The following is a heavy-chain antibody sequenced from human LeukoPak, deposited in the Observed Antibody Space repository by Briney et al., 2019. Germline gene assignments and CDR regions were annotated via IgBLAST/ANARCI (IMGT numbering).Heavy chain of an antibody. Sequence: ATVKISCKASGYTFTDYYMHWVQQAPGKGLEWMGRVDPEDGETIYAEKFQGRGTITADTSTDTAYMELSSLRSEDTAVYYCATISSGDHYYYYMDVWGKGTTVTVSS. CDR3: ATISSGDHYYYYMDV. CDR2: VDPEDGET. V-gene: IGHV1-69-2*01. D-gene: IGHD2-21*01. J-gene: IGHJ6*03. CDR1: GYTFTDYY.